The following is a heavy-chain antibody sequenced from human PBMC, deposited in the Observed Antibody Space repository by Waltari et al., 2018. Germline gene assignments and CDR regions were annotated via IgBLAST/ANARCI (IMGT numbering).Heavy chain of an antibody. CDR1: GIAVRDTH. D-gene: IGHD5-18*01. J-gene: IGHJ4*02. CDR3: ATARDEHTAMVYFDN. CDR2: MYPPGSA. Sequence: EVKLVESGGGLVHPGGSLRLSCVASGIAVRDTHMSWVRQAPGKGLEWVSIMYPPGSAYNADSVEGRFTISRDISKNMVHLQMNRLRLEDSATYYCATARDEHTAMVYFDNWGQGTLVSVSS. V-gene: IGHV3-66*02.